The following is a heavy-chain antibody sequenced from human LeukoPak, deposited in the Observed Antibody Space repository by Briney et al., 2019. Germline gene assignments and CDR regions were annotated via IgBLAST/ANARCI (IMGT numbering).Heavy chain of an antibody. CDR2: ISSSGRTI. V-gene: IGHV3-48*03. Sequence: GGSLRLSCAASGFTFSSYEMNWVRQAPGKGLEWVSYISSSGRTIYYADSVKGRFTISRDNGKNSLYLQMNSLRAEDTAVYYCAELGITMIGGVWGKGTTVTISS. CDR3: AELGITMIGGV. J-gene: IGHJ6*04. D-gene: IGHD3-10*02. CDR1: GFTFSSYE.